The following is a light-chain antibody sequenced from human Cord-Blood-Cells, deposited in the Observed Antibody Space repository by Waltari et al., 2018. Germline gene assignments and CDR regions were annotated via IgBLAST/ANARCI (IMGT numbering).Light chain of an antibody. V-gene: IGKV1-39*01. CDR3: QQSYSTPWT. J-gene: IGKJ1*01. CDR2: AAS. Sequence: DIQMTQSPSSLSASVGDRVTITCRASQSISSYLNWYQQKPGKAPKLLIYAASRLQSGVPSRFSGSESGTDFTLTISSLQPEDFATYYCQQSYSTPWTFGQGTKVEIK. CDR1: QSISSY.